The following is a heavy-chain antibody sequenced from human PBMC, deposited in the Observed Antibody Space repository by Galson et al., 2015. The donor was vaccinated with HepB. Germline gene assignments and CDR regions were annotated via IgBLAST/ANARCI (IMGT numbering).Heavy chain of an antibody. CDR3: ARDSEKY. CDR2: INAGNGNT. J-gene: IGHJ4*02. CDR1: GYTFTNYA. Sequence: SVKVSCKASGYTFTNYAIHWVRQAPGQRLEWMGWINAGNGNTIYSQEFQGRVTITRDTSASTAYMELSSLRSEDTAVYYCARDSEKYWGQGTLVTVSS. D-gene: IGHD1-26*01. V-gene: IGHV1-3*01.